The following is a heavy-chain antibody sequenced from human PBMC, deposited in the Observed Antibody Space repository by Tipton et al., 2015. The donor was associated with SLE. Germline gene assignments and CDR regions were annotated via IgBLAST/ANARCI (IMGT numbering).Heavy chain of an antibody. J-gene: IGHJ2*01. D-gene: IGHD5-24*01. CDR2: INHSGST. V-gene: IGHV4-34*01. Sequence: TLSLTCAVYGGSFSGYYWSWIRQPPGKGLEWIGEINHSGSTNCNPSLKSRVTISVDTSKNQFSLKLSSVTAADTAVYYCARVGFTEMATTPQGHFDLWGRGTLVTVSS. CDR1: GGSFSGYY. CDR3: ARVGFTEMATTPQGHFDL.